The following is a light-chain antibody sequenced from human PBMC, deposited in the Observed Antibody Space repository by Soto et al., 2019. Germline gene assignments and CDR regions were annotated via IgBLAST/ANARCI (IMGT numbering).Light chain of an antibody. CDR2: WAS. V-gene: IGKV4-1*01. CDR1: QSVLYTSNNKNY. Sequence: DIVMTQSPDSLAVSLGERATINCKSSQSVLYTSNNKNYLAWYQHNQGHPPKLLIYWASTRESGVPDRFSGSGSGTDFTLTISSLQAEDVAVYYCQQYYTTPRTFGQGTKLEIK. J-gene: IGKJ2*01. CDR3: QQYYTTPRT.